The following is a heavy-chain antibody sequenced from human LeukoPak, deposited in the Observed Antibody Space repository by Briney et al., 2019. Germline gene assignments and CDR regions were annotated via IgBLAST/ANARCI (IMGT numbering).Heavy chain of an antibody. CDR1: GFTFSSYA. CDR2: ISGSGVST. Sequence: GGSLRLSCAASGFTFSSYAMSWVRQAPGKGLEWVSAISGSGVSTYYADSVKGRFTVSRDDARNSLYLQMNSLRAEDTAVYYCARGGGYCGGDCYGIDYWGQGTLVTVSS. D-gene: IGHD2-21*01. J-gene: IGHJ4*02. CDR3: ARGGGYCGGDCYGIDY. V-gene: IGHV3-23*01.